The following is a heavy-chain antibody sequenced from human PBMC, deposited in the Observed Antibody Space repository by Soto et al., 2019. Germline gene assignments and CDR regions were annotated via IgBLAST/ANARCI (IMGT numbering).Heavy chain of an antibody. CDR2: MNPNTGET. V-gene: IGHV1-8*01. Sequence: QVQLVQSGAEVKQPGASVKVSCKASGYTITSYNINWVRQAPGQGLEWMGWMNPNTGETGSTEKFEGRVSMTRDISEATAYMELSSLTSDDTGVYYCVRQGSQYGSGNYLHWGQGTLVTVSS. CDR1: GYTITSYN. D-gene: IGHD3-10*01. J-gene: IGHJ4*02. CDR3: VRQGSQYGSGNYLH.